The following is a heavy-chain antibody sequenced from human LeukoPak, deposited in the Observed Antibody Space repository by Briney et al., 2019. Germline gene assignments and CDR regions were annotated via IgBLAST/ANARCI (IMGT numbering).Heavy chain of an antibody. CDR1: GFTFSSYS. D-gene: IGHD1-7*01. CDR2: ISSSSSTI. V-gene: IGHV3-48*01. J-gene: IGHJ3*02. CDR3: ARDELGVGAFDI. Sequence: GGSLRLSCAASGFTFSSYSMNWVRQAPGKGLEWVSYISSSSSTIYYADSVKGRFAISRDNAKNSLYLQMNSLRAEDTAVYYCARDELGVGAFDIWGQGTMVTVSS.